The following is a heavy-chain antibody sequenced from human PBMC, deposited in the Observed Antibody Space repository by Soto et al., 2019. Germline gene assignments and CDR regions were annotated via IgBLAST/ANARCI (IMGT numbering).Heavy chain of an antibody. CDR2: ISGSGGST. CDR3: AKGGYDFWSGYYAANFDY. Sequence: GGSLRLSCAASGFTFSSYAMSWVRQAPGKGLEWVSAISGSGGSTYYADSVKGRFTISRDNSKNTLYLQMNSLRAEDTAVYYCAKGGYDFWSGYYAANFDYWGQGTLVTVSS. J-gene: IGHJ4*02. D-gene: IGHD3-3*01. CDR1: GFTFSSYA. V-gene: IGHV3-23*01.